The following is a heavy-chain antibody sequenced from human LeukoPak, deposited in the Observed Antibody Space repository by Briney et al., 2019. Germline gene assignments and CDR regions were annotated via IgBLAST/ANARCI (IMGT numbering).Heavy chain of an antibody. J-gene: IGHJ4*02. CDR1: GYTFTSYY. CDR3: AKTYYDFWSGLKFDY. Sequence: ASVKVSCKASGYTFTSYYIHWVRQAPGQGLEWMGIINPSGGSANYAQKFQGRVTMTRDTSTSTVYMELSSLRSEDTAVYYCAKTYYDFWSGLKFDYWGQGTLVTVSS. D-gene: IGHD3-3*01. V-gene: IGHV1-46*01. CDR2: INPSGGSA.